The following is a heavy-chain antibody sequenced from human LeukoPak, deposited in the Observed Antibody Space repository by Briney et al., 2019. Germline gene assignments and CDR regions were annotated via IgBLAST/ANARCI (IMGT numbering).Heavy chain of an antibody. CDR1: GFTLDDYA. Sequence: GGSLRLSCAASGFTLDDYAMHWVRQAPGKGLEWVSGISWNSGSIGYADSVKGRFTISRDNAKNSLYLQMNSLRAEDTALYYCAKARSQWLVEFFDYWGQGTLVTVSS. J-gene: IGHJ4*02. CDR2: ISWNSGSI. V-gene: IGHV3-9*01. D-gene: IGHD6-19*01. CDR3: AKARSQWLVEFFDY.